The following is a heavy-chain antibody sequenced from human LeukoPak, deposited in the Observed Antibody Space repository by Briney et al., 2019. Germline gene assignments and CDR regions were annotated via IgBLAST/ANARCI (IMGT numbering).Heavy chain of an antibody. CDR2: INPSGGST. CDR1: GYTFTSYY. Sequence: GASAKVSCKASGYTFTSYYMHWVRQAPGQGLEWMGIINPSGGSTSYAQKFQGRVTMTRDTSTSTVYMELSSLRSEDTAVYYCARSPVLWAVAVEGWFDPWGQGTLVTVSS. D-gene: IGHD2-21*01. CDR3: ARSPVLWAVAVEGWFDP. V-gene: IGHV1-46*01. J-gene: IGHJ5*02.